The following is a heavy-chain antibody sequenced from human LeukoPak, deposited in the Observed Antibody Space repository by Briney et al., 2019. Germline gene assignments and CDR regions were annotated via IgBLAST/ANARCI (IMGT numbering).Heavy chain of an antibody. J-gene: IGHJ4*02. CDR3: ARGPGPLWFGELPFDY. CDR1: GYTFTGYY. V-gene: IGHV1-2*02. D-gene: IGHD3-10*01. CDR2: INPNSGGT. Sequence: GASVKVSCKASGYTFTGYYMHWGRQAPGQGLEWMGWINPNSGGTNYAQKFQGRVTMTRDTSISTAYMELSRLRSDDTAVYYCARGPGPLWFGELPFDYWGQGTLVTVSS.